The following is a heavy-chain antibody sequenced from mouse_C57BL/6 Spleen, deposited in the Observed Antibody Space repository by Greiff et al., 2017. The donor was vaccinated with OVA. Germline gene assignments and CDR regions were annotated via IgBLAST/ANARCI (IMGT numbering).Heavy chain of an antibody. V-gene: IGHV5-17*01. CDR2: ISSGSSTI. CDR1: GFTFSDYG. Sequence: DVQLQESGGGLVKPGGSLKLSCAASGFTFSDYGMHWVRQAPEKGLEWVAYISSGSSTIYYADTVKGRFTISRDNAKNTLFLQMTSLRSEDTAMYYCAREWLLRYYAMDYWGQGTSVTVSS. J-gene: IGHJ4*01. D-gene: IGHD2-3*01. CDR3: AREWLLRYYAMDY.